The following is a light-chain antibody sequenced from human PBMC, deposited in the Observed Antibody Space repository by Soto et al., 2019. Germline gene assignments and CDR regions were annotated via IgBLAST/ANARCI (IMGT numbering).Light chain of an antibody. CDR1: QGISSS. CDR2: TAS. J-gene: IGKJ5*01. Sequence: DIQLTQSPSFLSASVGDRVTITCRASQGISSSLAWYQQKPGKAPKLLIYTASTLQSGVPSRFSGSGSGTEFTLTISSLHPEDFATYYCQQVNSYPITFGQGTRLEIK. CDR3: QQVNSYPIT. V-gene: IGKV1-9*01.